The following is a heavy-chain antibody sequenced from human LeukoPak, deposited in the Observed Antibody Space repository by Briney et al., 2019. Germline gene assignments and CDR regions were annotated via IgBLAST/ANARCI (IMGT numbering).Heavy chain of an antibody. J-gene: IGHJ6*03. CDR2: MNPNSGNT. CDR1: GYTFTSYD. V-gene: IGHV1-8*01. Sequence: ASVKVSCKASGYTFTSYDINWVRQATGQGLEWMGWMNPNSGNTGYAQKFQGRVTMTRNTSISTAYMELSSLRSEDTAVYYCARRHPNSSWGLYYYYYYMDVWGKGTTVTVSS. CDR3: ARRHPNSSWGLYYYYYYMDV. D-gene: IGHD2-15*01.